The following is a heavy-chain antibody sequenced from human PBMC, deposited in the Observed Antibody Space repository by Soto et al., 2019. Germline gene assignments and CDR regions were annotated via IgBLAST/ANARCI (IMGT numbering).Heavy chain of an antibody. V-gene: IGHV3-30*18. D-gene: IGHD6-19*01. J-gene: IGHJ4*02. CDR3: AKDGNEYSSGWYAPSLDY. Sequence: QVQLVESGGGVVQPGRSLRLSCAASGFTFSNYGMHWVGQAPGKRLEWVAVISYDGSNKYYADFVKGRFTISRDNSKNTLYLQMNSLIAEDSAVYYCAKDGNEYSSGWYAPSLDYWGQGTRVTVSS. CDR2: ISYDGSNK. CDR1: GFTFSNYG.